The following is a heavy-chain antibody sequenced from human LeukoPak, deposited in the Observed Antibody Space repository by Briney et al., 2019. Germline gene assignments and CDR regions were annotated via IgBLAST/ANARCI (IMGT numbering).Heavy chain of an antibody. CDR1: GVSFSGYY. J-gene: IGHJ5*02. D-gene: IGHD4-11*01. V-gene: IGHV4-34*01. CDR3: ARLSRMTNLGP. Sequence: SETLSLTCAVYGVSFSGYYWSWIRQSPGKGLEWIGEFDHSGTTNYNPSLKSRVTLSVDTSRNRISLTVTSVTAADTAVYYCARLSRMTNLGPWGQGTLVTVSS. CDR2: FDHSGTT.